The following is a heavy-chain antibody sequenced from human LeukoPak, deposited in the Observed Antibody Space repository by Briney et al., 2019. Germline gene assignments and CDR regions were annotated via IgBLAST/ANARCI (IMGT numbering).Heavy chain of an antibody. CDR2: IYYSGST. Sequence: SETLSLTCTVSGGSISSGDYYWSWIRQPPGKGLEWIGYIYYSGSTYYNPSLKSRVTISVDTSKNQFSLRLSSVTAADTAVYYCAGQDLNSSGYYYVVDYWGQGTLVTVSS. D-gene: IGHD3-22*01. CDR3: AGQDLNSSGYYYVVDY. J-gene: IGHJ4*02. CDR1: GGSISSGDYY. V-gene: IGHV4-30-4*01.